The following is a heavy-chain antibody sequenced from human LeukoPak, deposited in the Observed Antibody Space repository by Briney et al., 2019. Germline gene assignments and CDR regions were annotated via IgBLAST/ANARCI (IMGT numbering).Heavy chain of an antibody. CDR3: ARDRLAGNNRFDP. V-gene: IGHV1-2*06. CDR1: GYTFTGYY. Sequence: ASVKVSCKASGYTFTGYYMHWVRQAPGQGLEWMGRINPNSGGTNYAQKFQGRVTMTRDTSISTAYMELSRLRSDDTAVYYCARDRLAGNNRFDPWGQGTLVTVSS. CDR2: INPNSGGT. D-gene: IGHD6-19*01. J-gene: IGHJ5*02.